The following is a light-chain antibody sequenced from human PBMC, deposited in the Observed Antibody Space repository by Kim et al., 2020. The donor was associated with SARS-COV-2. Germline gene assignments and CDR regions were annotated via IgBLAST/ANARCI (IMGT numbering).Light chain of an antibody. CDR1: SSDVGGYNY. CDR3: AVWDDSLKQGV. CDR2: EVN. V-gene: IGLV2-8*01. Sequence: QSALTQPPSASGSPGQSVTISCTGTSSDVGGYNYVSWYQQHPGQAPKLMIYEVNKRPSGVPDRFSGSKSGNTASLTVSGLQAGDEADYYCAVWDDSLKQGVFGGGTQLTVL. J-gene: IGLJ3*02.